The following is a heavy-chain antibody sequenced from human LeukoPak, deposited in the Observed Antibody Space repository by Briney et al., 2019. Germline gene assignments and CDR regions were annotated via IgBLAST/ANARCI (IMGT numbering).Heavy chain of an antibody. D-gene: IGHD6-13*01. CDR1: GFTFSSYS. V-gene: IGHV3-21*01. J-gene: IGHJ5*02. CDR3: ARGPHSKQQLVPNWFDP. Sequence: GGSLRLSCAASGFTFSSYSMNWVRQAPGKGLEWVSSISSSSSYIYYADSVKGRFTISRDNAKNSLYLQMNSLRAEDTAVYYCARGPHSKQQLVPNWFDPWGQGTLVTVSS. CDR2: ISSSSSYI.